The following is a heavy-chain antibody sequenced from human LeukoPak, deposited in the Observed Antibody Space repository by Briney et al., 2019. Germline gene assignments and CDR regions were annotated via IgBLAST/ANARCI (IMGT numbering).Heavy chain of an antibody. V-gene: IGHV3-33*01. CDR2: IWSDGTNK. CDR3: VSAAGAFDN. J-gene: IGHJ3*02. Sequence: PGTSLGLSCAASGLTFSAYGMHWVRQAPAKGLEWVAVIWSDGTNKYYAESVRGRFTISRDNSKNTLYLQMNTLIIEDTAVYYCVSAAGAFDNWGQGTLITVSS. CDR1: GLTFSAYG. D-gene: IGHD6-13*01.